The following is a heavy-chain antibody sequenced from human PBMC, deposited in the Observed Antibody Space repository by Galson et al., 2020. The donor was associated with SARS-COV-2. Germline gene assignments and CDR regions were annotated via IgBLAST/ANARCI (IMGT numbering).Heavy chain of an antibody. J-gene: IGHJ4*02. Sequence: SGPTLVKHTQTHTLTCTFSGFSLSTSGKCVSWIRQPPGKALEWLARIDWDDDKYYSTSLKTRLTISKDTTKNQVVLTMTNMDPVDTATYYCARVFIAAAGSPFDYWGQGTLFTVSS. CDR2: IDWDDDK. CDR3: ARVFIAAAGSPFDY. CDR1: GFSLSTSGKC. V-gene: IGHV2-70*11. D-gene: IGHD6-13*01.